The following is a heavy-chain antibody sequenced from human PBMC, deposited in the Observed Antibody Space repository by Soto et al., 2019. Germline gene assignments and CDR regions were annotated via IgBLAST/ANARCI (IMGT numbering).Heavy chain of an antibody. V-gene: IGHV1-46*03. D-gene: IGHD6-13*01. CDR1: GYSVARYF. Sequence: QVQLVQSGAEVREPGASVKVSCKASGYSVARYFMHWVRQAPGQGLEWLGVINPSADTTTYAQKFQGRVTMTWDTSMNTVFMDVRSLRSEDTAIYYCARGGSSPVFCYYCGLDVRGQGTTVTLSS. J-gene: IGHJ6*02. CDR3: ARGGSSPVFCYYCGLDV. CDR2: INPSADTT.